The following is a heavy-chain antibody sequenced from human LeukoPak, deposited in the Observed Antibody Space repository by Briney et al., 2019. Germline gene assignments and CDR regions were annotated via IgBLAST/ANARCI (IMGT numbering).Heavy chain of an antibody. Sequence: SETLSLTCTVSGGSISSSSYYWGWIRQPPGKGLEWIGSIYYSGSTYYNPSLKSRVTISVDKSKNQFSLKLSSVTAADTAVYYCARLGIAAGDYWGQGTLVTVSS. CDR1: GGSISSSSYY. CDR2: IYYSGST. J-gene: IGHJ4*02. CDR3: ARLGIAAGDY. V-gene: IGHV4-39*01. D-gene: IGHD6-13*01.